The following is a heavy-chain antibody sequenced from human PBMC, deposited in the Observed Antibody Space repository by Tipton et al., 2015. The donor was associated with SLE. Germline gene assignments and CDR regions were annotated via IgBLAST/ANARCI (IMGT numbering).Heavy chain of an antibody. D-gene: IGHD5-12*01. Sequence: TLSLTCTVSGDSIRNGGYYWTWIRQHPGKGLEWIGHIHHSGSTNYSPSLKSRLTISVDTSKNLFSLKLSSVTAADTAVYYCARGGVGGYDYFGFWGQGTLVTVSS. V-gene: IGHV4-31*03. J-gene: IGHJ4*02. CDR1: GDSIRNGGYY. CDR2: IHHSGST. CDR3: ARGGVGGYDYFGF.